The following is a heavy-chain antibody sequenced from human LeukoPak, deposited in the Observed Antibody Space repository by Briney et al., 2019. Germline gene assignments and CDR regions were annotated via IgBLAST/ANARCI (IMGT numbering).Heavy chain of an antibody. J-gene: IGHJ5*02. CDR1: GGSISSGGYS. CDR2: IYHSGST. CDR3: ARMVWGSGSYPYWFDP. Sequence: SQTLSLTCAVSGGSISSGGYSWSWIRQPPGKGLEWIGYIYHSGSTCYNPSLKSRVTISVDRSKNQFSLKLSSVTAADAAVYYCARMVWGSGSYPYWFDPWGQGTLVTVSS. D-gene: IGHD3-10*01. V-gene: IGHV4-30-2*01.